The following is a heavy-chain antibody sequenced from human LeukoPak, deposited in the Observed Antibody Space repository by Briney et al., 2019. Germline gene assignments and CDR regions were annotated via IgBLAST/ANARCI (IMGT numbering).Heavy chain of an antibody. V-gene: IGHV1-18*01. J-gene: IGHJ4*02. D-gene: IGHD3-22*01. CDR1: GGTFSSYA. Sequence: ASVKVSCKASGGTFSSYAISWVRQAPGQGLEWMGWISAYNGNTNYAQNLQGRVTMTTDTSTSTAYMELRSLRSDDTAVYYCARDSHYYDTSGYPDYWGQGTLVTVSS. CDR2: ISAYNGNT. CDR3: ARDSHYYDTSGYPDY.